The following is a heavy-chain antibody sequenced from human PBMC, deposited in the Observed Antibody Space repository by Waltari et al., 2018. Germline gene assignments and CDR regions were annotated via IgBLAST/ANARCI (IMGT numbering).Heavy chain of an antibody. CDR3: ARRDPALLAYNY. CDR2: IYWNDDK. CDR1: GFSFSTSGLS. J-gene: IGHJ4*02. D-gene: IGHD2-21*01. V-gene: IGHV2-5*01. Sequence: QITLKESGPTMVKPTQTLSLTCTFSGFSFSTSGLSVDWPRQPPGKALEWLGLIYWNDDKRYSPSLRSRLTITRDTSKNQVVLTMTNMDTVDTATYYCARRDPALLAYNYWGQGAPVTVSS.